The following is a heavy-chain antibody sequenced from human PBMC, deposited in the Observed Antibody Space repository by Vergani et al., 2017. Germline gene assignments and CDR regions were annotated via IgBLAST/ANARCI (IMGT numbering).Heavy chain of an antibody. J-gene: IGHJ4*02. CDR3: ARVEYSSSSDEFDY. D-gene: IGHD6-6*01. V-gene: IGHV3-7*03. CDR1: GFTFSSYW. CDR2: IKQDGSEK. Sequence: EVQLVESGGGLVQPGGSLRLSCAASGFTFSSYWMSWVRQAPGKGLEWVANIKQDGSEKYYVDSVKGRFTISRDNAKNSLYLQMNSLRAEDTAVYYCARVEYSSSSDEFDYWGQGTLVTVSS.